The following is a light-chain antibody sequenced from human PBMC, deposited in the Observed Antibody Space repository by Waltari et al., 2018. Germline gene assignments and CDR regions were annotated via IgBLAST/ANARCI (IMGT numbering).Light chain of an antibody. CDR2: EVY. V-gene: IGLV2-23*02. CDR3: CSYATGSTLV. CDR1: SSDVASFDL. J-gene: IGLJ3*02. Sequence: QSALAQPASVSGSPGQSITIYCTGTSSDVASFDLVSWYQQFPGQTPKLIIYEVYRRPSGVSFRFSASKSGNTASLTISELQAEDEADYFCCSYATGSTLVFGGGTKLTVL.